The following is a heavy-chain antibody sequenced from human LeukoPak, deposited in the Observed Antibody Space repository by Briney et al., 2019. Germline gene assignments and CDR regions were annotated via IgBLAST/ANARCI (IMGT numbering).Heavy chain of an antibody. D-gene: IGHD3-10*02. CDR3: ARGLHYYVAMDI. CDR1: GFTFSAYA. J-gene: IGHJ6*02. CDR2: IGSDNKP. Sequence: GGSLRLSCEASGFTFSAYAMTWVRRAPGKGLEWVSSIGSDNKPHYSESVKGRFAISRDNSESMLFLQLDSLRAEDTALYYCARGLHYYVAMDIWGQGTTVTVSS. V-gene: IGHV3-23*05.